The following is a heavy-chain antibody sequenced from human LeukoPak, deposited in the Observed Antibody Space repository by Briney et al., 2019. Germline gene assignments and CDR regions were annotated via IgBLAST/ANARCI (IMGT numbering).Heavy chain of an antibody. CDR2: IHPNNGDT. V-gene: IGHV1-2*02. Sequence: DSVKVSCKASGYTFSGTGWYLYWLRQAPGQGLECMGWIHPNNGDTAYAQKFEGRVAMTRDTSISTAYMELRRLRPDDTAVYFCARDGPAQMVDLDYWGREPWSPSPQ. CDR3: ARDGPAQMVDLDY. D-gene: IGHD3-10*01. J-gene: IGHJ4*02. CDR1: GYTFSGTGWY.